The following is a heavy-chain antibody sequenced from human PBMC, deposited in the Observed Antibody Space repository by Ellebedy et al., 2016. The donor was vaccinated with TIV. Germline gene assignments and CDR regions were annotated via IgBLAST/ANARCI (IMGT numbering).Heavy chain of an antibody. CDR3: ARLHVVRDVSMYNWFDS. J-gene: IGHJ5*01. CDR2: IYYSGTT. CDR1: GVSITSYF. D-gene: IGHD2-21*01. Sequence: SETLSLTCSVSGVSITSYFWTWVRQPPGKGLEWIGYIYYSGTTNYNPSLKSRLTLSLDTSKNEFSLSLTSVTAAATAVYYCARLHVVRDVSMYNWFDSWGQGTLVTVSS. V-gene: IGHV4-59*01.